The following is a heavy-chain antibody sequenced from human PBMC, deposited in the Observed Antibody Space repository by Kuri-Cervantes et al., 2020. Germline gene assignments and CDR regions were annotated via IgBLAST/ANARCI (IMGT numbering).Heavy chain of an antibody. CDR3: AREVYSGGYLGWFDP. CDR1: GFPFSSYA. D-gene: IGHD1-26*01. J-gene: IGHJ5*02. V-gene: IGHV3-30-3*01. CDR2: ISYDGSNK. Sequence: GGSLRLSCAASGFPFSSYAMHWDRQAPGKGLEWGVVISYDGSNKYYADSVKGRFTISRDNSKNTLYLQMNSQRADDTAVYYCAREVYSGGYLGWFDPWGQGTLVTVSS.